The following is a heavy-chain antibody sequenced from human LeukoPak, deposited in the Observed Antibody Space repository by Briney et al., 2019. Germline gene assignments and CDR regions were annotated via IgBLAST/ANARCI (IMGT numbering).Heavy chain of an antibody. CDR2: ISWNSGSI. J-gene: IGHJ4*02. V-gene: IGHV3-9*03. Sequence: GGSLRLSCAASGFTFDDYNMHWVRQAPGKGLEWVSGISWNSGSIAYADSVEGRFTISRDNAKNSLYLQMNSLRAEDMALYYCAKGGLRRGYSYYFDYWGQGTLVTVSS. D-gene: IGHD5-18*01. CDR1: GFTFDDYN. CDR3: AKGGLRRGYSYYFDY.